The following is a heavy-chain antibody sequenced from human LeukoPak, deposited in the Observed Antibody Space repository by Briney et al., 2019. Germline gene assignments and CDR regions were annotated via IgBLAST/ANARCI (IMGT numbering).Heavy chain of an antibody. Sequence: ASVKVSCKASGDTFSSYAISWVRQTPGQGLEWMGRIIPILGIANYAQKFQGRVTITADKSTSTAYMELSSLRSEDRAVYYCASQYDSSGYPHIDYWGQGTLVTGSS. D-gene: IGHD3-22*01. CDR1: GDTFSSYA. CDR3: ASQYDSSGYPHIDY. CDR2: IIPILGIA. J-gene: IGHJ4*02. V-gene: IGHV1-69*04.